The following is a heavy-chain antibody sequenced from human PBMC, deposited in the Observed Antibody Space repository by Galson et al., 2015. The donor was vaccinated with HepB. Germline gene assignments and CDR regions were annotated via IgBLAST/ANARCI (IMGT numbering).Heavy chain of an antibody. CDR1: GFSLSTSGMC. V-gene: IGHV2-70*01. CDR2: IDWDDDK. Sequence: PALVKPTQTLTLTCTFSGFSLSTSGMCVSWLRQPPGKALEWLALIDWDDDKYYSTSLRTRLTISKDTSKNQVVLTMTNMDPVDTATYYCARMSLREQPSGPNNYFDYWGQGTLGTVSS. CDR3: ARMSLREQPSGPNNYFDY. D-gene: IGHD1-26*01. J-gene: IGHJ4*02.